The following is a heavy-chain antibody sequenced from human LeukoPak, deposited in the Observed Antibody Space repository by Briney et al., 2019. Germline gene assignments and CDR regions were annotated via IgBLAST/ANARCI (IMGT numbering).Heavy chain of an antibody. CDR3: ARPIFAHLPLIGFDY. Sequence: GASVTVSCKASGYTFTSYGISWVRQAPGQGLEWMGWISAYNGNTNYAQKLQGRVTMTTDTSTSTAYMELRSLRSDDTAVYYCARPIFAHLPLIGFDYWGQGTLVTVSS. CDR2: ISAYNGNT. V-gene: IGHV1-18*01. J-gene: IGHJ4*02. CDR1: GYTFTSYG. D-gene: IGHD3-3*01.